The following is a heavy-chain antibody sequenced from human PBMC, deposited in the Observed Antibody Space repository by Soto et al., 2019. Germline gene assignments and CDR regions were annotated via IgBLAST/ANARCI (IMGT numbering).Heavy chain of an antibody. CDR2: ISYDGSNK. Sequence: QVQLVESGGGVVQPGRSLRLSCAASGFTFSSYGMHWVRQAPGKGLEWVAVISYDGSNKYYADSVKGRFTISRDNSKNTLYLKMNSLRAEDTAVYYCAKVATVTTWDYYYYGMDVWGQGTTVTVSS. D-gene: IGHD4-17*01. V-gene: IGHV3-30*18. J-gene: IGHJ6*02. CDR3: AKVATVTTWDYYYYGMDV. CDR1: GFTFSSYG.